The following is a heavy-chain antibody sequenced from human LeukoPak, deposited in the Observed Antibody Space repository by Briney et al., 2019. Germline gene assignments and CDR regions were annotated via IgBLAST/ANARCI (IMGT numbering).Heavy chain of an antibody. CDR3: ARDVRYCSSTSCHSS. CDR2: ISGSGGST. J-gene: IGHJ5*02. V-gene: IGHV3-23*01. Sequence: GSLRLSCAASGFTFSSYAMSWVRQAPGKGLEWVSAISGSGGSTYYADSVKGRFTISRDNSKNTLYLQMNSLRAEDTAVYYCARDVRYCSSTSCHSSWGQGTLVTVSS. CDR1: GFTFSSYA. D-gene: IGHD2-2*01.